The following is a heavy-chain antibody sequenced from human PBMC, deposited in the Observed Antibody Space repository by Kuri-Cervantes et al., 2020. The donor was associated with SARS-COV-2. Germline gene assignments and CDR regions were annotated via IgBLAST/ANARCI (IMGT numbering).Heavy chain of an antibody. CDR3: ARAGLCGSTTCYIGAYYYFYGLDV. CDR1: GYTFTNYA. V-gene: IGHV1-3*01. J-gene: IGHJ6*02. D-gene: IGHD2-2*02. CDR2: INAGNGDT. Sequence: GESLKISCKASGYTFTNYAMHWVRQAPGQRLEWMGWINAGNGDTKYSQNFQGRVTITRDTSASTAYMELSSLKSEDTAVYYCARAGLCGSTTCYIGAYYYFYGLDVWGPGTTVTVSS.